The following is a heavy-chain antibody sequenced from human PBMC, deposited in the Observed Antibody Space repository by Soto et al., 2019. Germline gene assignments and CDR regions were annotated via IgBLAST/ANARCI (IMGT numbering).Heavy chain of an antibody. CDR3: ARDLSPDTAMDYYYYYGMDV. D-gene: IGHD5-18*01. V-gene: IGHV3-11*01. CDR1: GFTFSDYY. CDR2: ISSSGSTI. J-gene: IGHJ6*02. Sequence: QVQLVESGGGLVKPGGSLRLSCAASGFTFSDYYMSWIRQAPGKGLEWVSYISSSGSTIYYADSVKGRFTISRDNAKNSLYLQMNSLRAEDTAVYYCARDLSPDTAMDYYYYYGMDVWGQGTTVTVSS.